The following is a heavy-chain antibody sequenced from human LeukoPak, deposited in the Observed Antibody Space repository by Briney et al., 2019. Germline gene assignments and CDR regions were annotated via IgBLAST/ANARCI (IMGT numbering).Heavy chain of an antibody. Sequence: SETLSLTCTVSGGSISSSSYYWGWIRQPPGKGLEWIGSIYYSGSTYYNPSLKSRVTISVDTSKSQFSLKLTSVTAADTAVYYCARAIASSGSRLFDYWGQGTLVTVSS. CDR2: IYYSGST. J-gene: IGHJ4*02. V-gene: IGHV4-39*01. CDR1: GGSISSSSYY. CDR3: ARAIASSGSRLFDY. D-gene: IGHD3-10*01.